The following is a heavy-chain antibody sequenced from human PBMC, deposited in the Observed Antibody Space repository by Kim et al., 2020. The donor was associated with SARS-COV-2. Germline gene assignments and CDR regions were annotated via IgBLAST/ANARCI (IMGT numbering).Heavy chain of an antibody. CDR1: GGSISSSSYY. Sequence: SETLSLTCTVSGGSISSSSYYWGWIRQPPGKGLEWIGSIYYSGSTYYNPSLKSRVTISVDTSKNQFSLKLSSVTAADTAVYYCARHLAYYDSSGYKPNSNWFDPWGQGTLVTVSS. CDR3: ARHLAYYDSSGYKPNSNWFDP. D-gene: IGHD3-22*01. J-gene: IGHJ5*02. V-gene: IGHV4-39*01. CDR2: IYYSGST.